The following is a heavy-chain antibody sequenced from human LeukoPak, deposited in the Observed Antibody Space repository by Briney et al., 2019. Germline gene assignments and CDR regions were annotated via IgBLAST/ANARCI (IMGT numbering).Heavy chain of an antibody. CDR1: GYTLTELS. CDR2: ISAYNGNT. D-gene: IGHD2-21*01. J-gene: IGHJ4*02. V-gene: IGHV1-18*01. CDR3: ARDLDGDEGY. Sequence: ASVKVSCKVSGYTLTELSMHWVRQAPGKGLEWMGWISAYNGNTNYAQKIQGRVTMTTDTSTSTAYMELRSLRSDDTAVYYCARDLDGDEGYWGQGTLVTVSS.